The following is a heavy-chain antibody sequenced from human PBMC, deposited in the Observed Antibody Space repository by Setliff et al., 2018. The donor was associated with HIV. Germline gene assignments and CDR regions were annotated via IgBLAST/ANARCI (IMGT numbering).Heavy chain of an antibody. J-gene: IGHJ3*02. Sequence: PSETLSLTCAVYGGSFTDYYWSWIRQAPGKGLEWIGEINHSGRTNFNPSLKSQVTISIDTSKQQVSLKLRSVTAADTAVYYCARAPDWVAFDIWGQGTMVTVSS. V-gene: IGHV4-34*01. CDR2: INHSGRT. CDR1: GGSFTDYY. CDR3: ARAPDWVAFDI. D-gene: IGHD3-9*01.